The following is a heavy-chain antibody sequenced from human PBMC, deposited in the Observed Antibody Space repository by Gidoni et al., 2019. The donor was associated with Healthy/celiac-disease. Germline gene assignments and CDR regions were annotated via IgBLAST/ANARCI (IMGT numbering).Heavy chain of an antibody. D-gene: IGHD2-21*02. V-gene: IGHV3-33*01. CDR2: IWYDGSNK. CDR3: ARDRHIVVVTSPGVEDYFDY. J-gene: IGHJ4*02. CDR1: GFTFSSYG. Sequence: QVQLVESGGGVVQPGRSLRLSCAASGFTFSSYGMHWVRQAPGKGLEWVAGIWYDGSNKYYADSVKGRFTISRDNSKNTLYLQMNSLRAEDTAVYYCARDRHIVVVTSPGVEDYFDYWGQGTLVTVSS.